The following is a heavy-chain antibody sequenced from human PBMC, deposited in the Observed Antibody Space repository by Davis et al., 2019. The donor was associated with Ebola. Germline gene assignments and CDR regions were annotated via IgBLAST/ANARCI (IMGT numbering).Heavy chain of an antibody. D-gene: IGHD2-2*01. J-gene: IGHJ6*02. V-gene: IGHV4-39*01. CDR2: IYYSGST. CDR3: ARGRGADIVLVPAANWYGMDV. Sequence: SETLSLTCTVSGGSISSSSYYWGWIRQPPGKGLEWIGSIYYSGSTYYNPSLKSRVTISVDTSKNQFSLKLSSVTAADTAVYYCARGRGADIVLVPAANWYGMDVWGQGTTVTVSS. CDR1: GGSISSSSYY.